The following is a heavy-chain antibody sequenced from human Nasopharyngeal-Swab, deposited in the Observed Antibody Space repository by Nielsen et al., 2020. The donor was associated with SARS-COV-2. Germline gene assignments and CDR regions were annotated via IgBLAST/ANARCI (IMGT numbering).Heavy chain of an antibody. V-gene: IGHV5-51*01. Sequence: VSCKGSGYSLTTYWIVWVRQMPGKGLEWMGIIYPGDSNTRYSPSFQGQVTISVDKYSSTAYLQWSSLKASDTAIYYCARPMRPMGHYYFGMDVWGQGTTVTVSS. D-gene: IGHD1-26*01. CDR3: ARPMRPMGHYYFGMDV. CDR2: IYPGDSNT. J-gene: IGHJ6*02. CDR1: GYSLTTYW.